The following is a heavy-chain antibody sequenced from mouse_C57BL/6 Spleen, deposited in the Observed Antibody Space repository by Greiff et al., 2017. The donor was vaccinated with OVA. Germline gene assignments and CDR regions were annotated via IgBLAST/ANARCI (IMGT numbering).Heavy chain of an antibody. CDR3: TRCPYDYGSSYSFWYFDV. J-gene: IGHJ1*03. CDR2: IFPGNSDT. CDR1: GYTFTSYW. V-gene: IGHV1-5*01. D-gene: IGHD1-1*01. Sequence: VQLQQSGTVLARPGASVKMSCKTSGYTFTSYWMHWVKQRPGQGLEWIGAIFPGNSDTSYNQKFKGKAKLTADTSASTAYMELSSLTDEDSAVYYCTRCPYDYGSSYSFWYFDVWGTGTTVTVSS.